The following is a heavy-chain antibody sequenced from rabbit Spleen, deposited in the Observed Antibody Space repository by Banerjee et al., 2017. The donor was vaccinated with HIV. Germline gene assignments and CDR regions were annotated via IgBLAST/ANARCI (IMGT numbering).Heavy chain of an antibody. J-gene: IGHJ3*01. CDR1: GFTLSSYY. D-gene: IGHD7-1*01. CDR2: IDPVFGIT. V-gene: IGHV1S7*01. Sequence: QLKESGGGLVQPGGSLKLSCKASGFTLSSYYMNWVRQAPGKGLEWIGYIDPVFGITYYANWVNGRFTISSHAAQNTLYLQLTSLTAADTATYFCARFYAGYGDFGYAAMWGQGTLVTVS. CDR3: ARFYAGYGDFGYAAM.